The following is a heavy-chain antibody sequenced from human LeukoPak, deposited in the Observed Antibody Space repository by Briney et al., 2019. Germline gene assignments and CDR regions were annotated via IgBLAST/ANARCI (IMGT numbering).Heavy chain of an antibody. D-gene: IGHD3-22*01. CDR3: ARENGYYYDSSGYYSVFDY. CDR1: GGSISSSSYY. V-gene: IGHV4-39*01. Sequence: PSETLSLTCTVSGGSISSSSYYWGWIRQPPGKGLEWIGSIYYSGSTYYNPSLKSRVTISVDTSKNQFSLKLSSVTAADTAVYYCARENGYYYDSSGYYSVFDYWGQGTLVTVSS. CDR2: IYYSGST. J-gene: IGHJ4*02.